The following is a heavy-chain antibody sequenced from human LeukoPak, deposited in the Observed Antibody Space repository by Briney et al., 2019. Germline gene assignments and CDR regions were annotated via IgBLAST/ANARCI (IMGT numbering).Heavy chain of an antibody. V-gene: IGHV3-33*01. CDR3: ARGLSSGWYRIDY. Sequence: AAGSLRLSCAASGFTFSSYGMHWVRQAPGKGLEWVAVIWYDGSNKYYADSVKGRFTISRDNSKNTLYLQMNSLRAEDTAVYYCARGLSSGWYRIDYWGQGTLVTVSS. CDR1: GFTFSSYG. J-gene: IGHJ4*02. CDR2: IWYDGSNK. D-gene: IGHD6-19*01.